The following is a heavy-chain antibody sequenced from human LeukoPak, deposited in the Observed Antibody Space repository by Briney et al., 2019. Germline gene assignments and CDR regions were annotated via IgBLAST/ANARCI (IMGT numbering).Heavy chain of an antibody. Sequence: GGSLRLSCAASGFTFSSYSVNWVRQAPGKGLEWVSSISSGGSYIYYADSVKGRFTISRDNAKNSLYLQVNSLRAEDTAVYYCARDPGGVDYWGQGTLVTVSS. CDR1: GFTFSSYS. CDR3: ARDPGGVDY. CDR2: ISSGGSYI. J-gene: IGHJ4*02. D-gene: IGHD3-10*01. V-gene: IGHV3-21*01.